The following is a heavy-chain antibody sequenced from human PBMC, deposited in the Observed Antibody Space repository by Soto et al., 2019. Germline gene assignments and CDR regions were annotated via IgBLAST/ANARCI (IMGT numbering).Heavy chain of an antibody. D-gene: IGHD2-2*01. CDR2: IYDSGST. CDR1: GGSMSGYY. J-gene: IGHJ4*02. CDR3: ARVSREVVPAAIDY. V-gene: IGHV4-59*01. Sequence: LSLTCAGSGGSMSGYYWNWIQQPPGKGVEWIGYIYDSGSTNYNPSLKSRVTISVDTSKNQFSLKLTSVTAADTVVYYCARVSREVVPAAIDYRGQGTLVSVSS.